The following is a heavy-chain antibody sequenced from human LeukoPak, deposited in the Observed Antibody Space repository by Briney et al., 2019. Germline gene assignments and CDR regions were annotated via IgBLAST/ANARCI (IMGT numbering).Heavy chain of an antibody. CDR3: ARVSSPPTIGY. J-gene: IGHJ4*02. D-gene: IGHD6-13*01. V-gene: IGHV4-34*01. CDR2: INHSGST. Sequence: PSETLSLTCAVYGGSFSGYYWSWIRQPPGKGLEWIGEINHSGSTNYNPSLKSRVTISVDTSKNQFSLKLSSVTAADTAVYYCARVSSPPTIGYWGQGTLVTVSS. CDR1: GGSFSGYY.